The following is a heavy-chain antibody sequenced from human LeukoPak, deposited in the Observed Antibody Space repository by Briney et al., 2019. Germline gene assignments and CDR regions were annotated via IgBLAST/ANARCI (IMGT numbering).Heavy chain of an antibody. V-gene: IGHV3-23*01. Sequence: GGSLRLSCAASGFTFSSYAMSWVRQAPGKGLEWVSAISGSGGSTYYADSVKGRFTISRDNSKNTLYLQMNSLRAEHTAVYYCAKSLDYDILTGYDPWGQGTLVTVSS. CDR1: GFTFSSYA. CDR2: ISGSGGST. CDR3: AKSLDYDILTGYDP. D-gene: IGHD3-9*01. J-gene: IGHJ5*02.